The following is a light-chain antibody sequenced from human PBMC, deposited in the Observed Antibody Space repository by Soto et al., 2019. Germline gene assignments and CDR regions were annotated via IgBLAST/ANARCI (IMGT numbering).Light chain of an antibody. CDR1: QRVSKN. CDR2: GAS. V-gene: IGKV3-20*01. J-gene: IGKJ1*01. Sequence: EIVMTQSPATLPVSPGERATLSCRASQRVSKNLAWYQQQPGQAPRLLIYGASNRATGIPDRFSGSGSGTDFTLTISRLEPEDFAVYYCQQYGSSGTFGQGTKVDIK. CDR3: QQYGSSGT.